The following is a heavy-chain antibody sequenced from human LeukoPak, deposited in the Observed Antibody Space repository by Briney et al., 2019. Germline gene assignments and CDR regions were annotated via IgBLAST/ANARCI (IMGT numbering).Heavy chain of an antibody. J-gene: IGHJ4*02. CDR2: ISGSGGST. CDR1: VFTFSSYT. Sequence: VGCLRLSCAASVFTFSSYTMNWVCQAPGEGLAWVSAISGSGGSTYYTDSVKGRFTISRDNSKNTLYLQMNSVRAEDTAAYYCAKDPSYWGQGALVTVSS. CDR3: AKDPSY. V-gene: IGHV3-23*01.